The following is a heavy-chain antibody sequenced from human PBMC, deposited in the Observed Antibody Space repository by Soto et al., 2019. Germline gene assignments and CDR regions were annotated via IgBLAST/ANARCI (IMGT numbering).Heavy chain of an antibody. CDR1: GYTFTSYG. V-gene: IGHV1-18*04. J-gene: IGHJ5*02. D-gene: IGHD3-10*01. CDR2: ISAYNGNT. CDR3: ARGSGGSGSYILYNWFDP. Sequence: ASVQVSCKASGYTFTSYGISWVRQAPGQGLEWMGWISAYNGNTNYAQKLQGRVTMTTDTSTSTAYMEPRSLRSDDTAVYYCARGSGGSGSYILYNWFDPWGQGTLVTVSS.